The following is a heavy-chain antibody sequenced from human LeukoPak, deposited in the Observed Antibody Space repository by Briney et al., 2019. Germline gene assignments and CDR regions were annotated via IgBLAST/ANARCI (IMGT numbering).Heavy chain of an antibody. CDR1: GFTVSSNY. V-gene: IGHV3-53*01. D-gene: IGHD3-10*01. Sequence: RLSCAASGFTVSSNYMSWVRXAXGKGLEWVSXIYSGGSTYYSDSVKGRFNISRDNYKNKMNHQKKGLRAEGRAVYYCARDTPHRELWFGXSLYGMDVWGQGTTXXVSS. J-gene: IGHJ6*02. CDR3: ARDTPHRELWFGXSLYGMDV. CDR2: IYSGGST.